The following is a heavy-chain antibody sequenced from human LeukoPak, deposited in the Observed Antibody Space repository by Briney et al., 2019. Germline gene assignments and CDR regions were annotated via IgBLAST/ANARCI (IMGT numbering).Heavy chain of an antibody. CDR1: GFTFSSYS. J-gene: IGHJ4*02. Sequence: GGSLRLSCAASGFTFSSYSMNWVRQAPGKGLEWVSYISSSSSTIYYADSVKGRFTISRDNAKNSLYLQMNSLRAEDTAVYYCARGGLYYDSSGYGNFDYWGQGTLVTVSS. V-gene: IGHV3-48*01. D-gene: IGHD3-22*01. CDR3: ARGGLYYDSSGYGNFDY. CDR2: ISSSSSTI.